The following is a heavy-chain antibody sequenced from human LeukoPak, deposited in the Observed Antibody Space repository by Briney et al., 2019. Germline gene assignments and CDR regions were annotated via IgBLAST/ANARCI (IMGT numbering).Heavy chain of an antibody. CDR3: AKAGGHYYDSSAHYWPFDY. CDR1: GFTFSTYA. V-gene: IGHV3-23*01. Sequence: GGSLRLSCAASGFTFSTYAMGWVRQAPGKGLEWVSGLSNNGAHTFYADFVKGRFTISRDNSKNTVYLQLTGLRAEDTAVYYCAKAGGHYYDSSAHYWPFDYWGQGTLVTVSS. J-gene: IGHJ4*02. D-gene: IGHD3-22*01. CDR2: LSNNGAHT.